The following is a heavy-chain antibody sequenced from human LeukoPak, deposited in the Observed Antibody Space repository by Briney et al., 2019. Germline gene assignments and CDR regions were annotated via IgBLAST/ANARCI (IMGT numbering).Heavy chain of an antibody. J-gene: IGHJ4*02. D-gene: IGHD1-26*01. CDR1: GFTFSGYG. Sequence: GGSLRLSCAASGFTFSGYGMHWVSQPPARGRGGVALISFDRSNQYYAGSVTGRLTISRDNAKNTLYLQMSSLRAEDTAVYYCAKPPEVGATVAYFDYWGQGTLVTVSS. V-gene: IGHV3-30*18. CDR2: ISFDRSNQ. CDR3: AKPPEVGATVAYFDY.